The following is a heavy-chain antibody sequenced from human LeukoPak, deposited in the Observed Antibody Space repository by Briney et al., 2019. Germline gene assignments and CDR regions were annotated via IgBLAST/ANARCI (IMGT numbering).Heavy chain of an antibody. D-gene: IGHD1-1*01. J-gene: IGHJ4*02. Sequence: GRSLRLSCSASGFTFSSYAMHWVRQAPGQGLEYVSTISSNEGNIYYAYCVKCRFTISRENSKNTLNLEMSSLRPDDTAVYYCVREWYSAMYWGQGTLVTVSS. CDR1: GFTFSSYA. V-gene: IGHV3-64D*06. CDR3: VREWYSAMY. CDR2: ISSNEGNI.